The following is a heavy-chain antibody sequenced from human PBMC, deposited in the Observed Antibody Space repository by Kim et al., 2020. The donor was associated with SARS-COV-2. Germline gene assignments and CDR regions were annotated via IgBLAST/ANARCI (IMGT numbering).Heavy chain of an antibody. V-gene: IGHV3-23*01. J-gene: IGHJ4*02. CDR3: AKWLKSGYYYSDY. D-gene: IGHD5-12*01. Sequence: ADSVKGRFTNTRDNSQNMLYLQLNSLRAEDTAIYYCAKWLKSGYYYSDYWGQGTLVTVSS.